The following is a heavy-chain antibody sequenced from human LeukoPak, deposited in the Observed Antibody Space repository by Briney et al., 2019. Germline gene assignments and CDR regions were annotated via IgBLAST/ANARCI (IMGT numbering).Heavy chain of an antibody. V-gene: IGHV1-46*01. Sequence: GASVKVSCKASGYSFTSHYMHWVRQAPGQGLEWLGLINPSGSSTLYAQKFQGRVTMTRDMSTTTDYMELSSLRSEDTAMYYCAKNIRYYDSNGYPYYYYYMDVWGKGTTVTVSS. CDR2: INPSGSST. J-gene: IGHJ6*03. CDR3: AKNIRYYDSNGYPYYYYYMDV. CDR1: GYSFTSHY. D-gene: IGHD3-22*01.